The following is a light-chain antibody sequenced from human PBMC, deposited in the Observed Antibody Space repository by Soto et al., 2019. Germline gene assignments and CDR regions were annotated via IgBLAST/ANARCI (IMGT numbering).Light chain of an antibody. CDR3: SSYGGYNNVV. J-gene: IGLJ1*01. Sequence: VLTQPPSAAGAPGQSGTISCTGTSSDVGGYNYVSWFQQHPGKAPKLIIHEVNQRPSGVPDRFSGSKSGNTASLTVSGLQDEDEGTYYCSSYGGYNNVVFGTGTKVTVL. CDR1: SSDVGGYNY. V-gene: IGLV2-8*01. CDR2: EVN.